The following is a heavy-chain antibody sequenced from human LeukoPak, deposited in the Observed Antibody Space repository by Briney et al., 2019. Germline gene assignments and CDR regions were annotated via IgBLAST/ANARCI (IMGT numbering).Heavy chain of an antibody. CDR2: INHSGST. CDR1: GGTFSGYS. Sequence: SETLSLTCAVSGGTFSGYSWSWIRQPPGKGLEWIAEINHSGSTNYNPSLKSRVTRSVDTSKNQFSLKLISVTAADSAVYYCASGHYSYGYSYWGQGTLVTVSS. V-gene: IGHV4-34*01. D-gene: IGHD5-18*01. CDR3: ASGHYSYGYSY. J-gene: IGHJ4*02.